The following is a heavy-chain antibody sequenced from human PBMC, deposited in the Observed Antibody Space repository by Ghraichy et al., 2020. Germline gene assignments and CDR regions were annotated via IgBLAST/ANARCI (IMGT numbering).Heavy chain of an antibody. V-gene: IGHV3-23*01. D-gene: IGHD6-13*01. Sequence: LSLTCAASGFTFSSYAMSWVRQAPGKGLEWVSTISGNGGSTYYADSVKGRFTISRDKSKNTLYLQMNSLRAEDTAVYYCAKEPVYSSSWYTHGMDVWGQGTTVTVSS. CDR3: AKEPVYSSSWYTHGMDV. CDR1: GFTFSSYA. J-gene: IGHJ6*02. CDR2: ISGNGGST.